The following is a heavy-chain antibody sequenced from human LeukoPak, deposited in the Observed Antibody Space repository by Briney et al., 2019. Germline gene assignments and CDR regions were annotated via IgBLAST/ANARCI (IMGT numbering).Heavy chain of an antibody. CDR2: FYPEDYET. V-gene: IGHV1-24*01. CDR3: VRDGNGYTPFDF. Sequence: ASVKVSCKVSGYTLTQLSMHWVRQAPGKGLEWMGSFYPEDYETIYAQKSQGRVTMTEDTSIDTTYMELSSLRSEDTAVYYCVRDGNGYTPFDFWGQGTLVTVSS. CDR1: GYTLTQLS. D-gene: IGHD5-24*01. J-gene: IGHJ4*02.